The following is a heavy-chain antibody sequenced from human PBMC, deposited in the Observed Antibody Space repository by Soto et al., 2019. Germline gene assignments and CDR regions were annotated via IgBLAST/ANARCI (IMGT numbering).Heavy chain of an antibody. CDR2: ISSSSSYI. CDR1: GFTFSSYS. D-gene: IGHD3-3*01. Sequence: PVGSLRLSCAASGFTFSSYSMNWVRQAPGKGLEWVSSISSSSSYIYYADSVKGRFTISRDNAKNSLYLQMNSLRAEDTAVYYCARAPGYYDFWSGYYTDYYYYYGMGVWGQGTTVTVSS. CDR3: ARAPGYYDFWSGYYTDYYYYYGMGV. V-gene: IGHV3-21*01. J-gene: IGHJ6*02.